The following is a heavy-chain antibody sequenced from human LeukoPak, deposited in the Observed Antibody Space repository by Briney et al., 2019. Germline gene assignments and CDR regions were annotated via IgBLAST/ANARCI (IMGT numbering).Heavy chain of an antibody. Sequence: SGGSLRLSCAASGFTFSSYAMSWVRQAPGKGLVWVSAISDSGGSTYYADSVRGRFTISRDNSKNTLYLQMNSLRAEDTAVYYCVKLNYFNYMDVWGKGTTVTVSS. CDR3: VKLNYFNYMDV. J-gene: IGHJ6*03. CDR1: GFTFSSYA. V-gene: IGHV3-23*01. CDR2: ISDSGGST. D-gene: IGHD4-11*01.